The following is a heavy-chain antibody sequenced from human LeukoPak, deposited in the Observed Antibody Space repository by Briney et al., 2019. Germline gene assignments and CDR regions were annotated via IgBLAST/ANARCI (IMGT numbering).Heavy chain of an antibody. Sequence: GRSLRLSCAASGFAFSSCGIHWVRQAPGKGLEWVALISEDGSIKFYADSVKGRFTISGDNSENTLYLQMNSLRAEDTAVYYCAKEVGARDAFDIWGQGTLVTVSP. J-gene: IGHJ3*02. D-gene: IGHD2-2*01. CDR1: GFAFSSCG. CDR2: ISEDGSIK. CDR3: AKEVGARDAFDI. V-gene: IGHV3-30*18.